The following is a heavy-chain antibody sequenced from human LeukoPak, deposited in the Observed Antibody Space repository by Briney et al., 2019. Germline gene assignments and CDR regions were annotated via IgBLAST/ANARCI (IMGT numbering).Heavy chain of an antibody. CDR1: GSTFSNYW. D-gene: IGHD4-17*01. V-gene: IGHV3-7*01. Sequence: GGSLRLSCAASGSTFSNYWMSWVRQAPGKGLEWVANIKQDGSEKYYVDSVKGRFTISRDNAKNSLCLQMNSLRAEDTAVYYCAIFAVTKGYFDYWGQGTLVTVSS. CDR2: IKQDGSEK. CDR3: AIFAVTKGYFDY. J-gene: IGHJ4*02.